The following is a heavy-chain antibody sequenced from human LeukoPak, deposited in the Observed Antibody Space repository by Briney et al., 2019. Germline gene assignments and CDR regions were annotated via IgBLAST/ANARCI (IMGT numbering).Heavy chain of an antibody. Sequence: GASLRLSCAASGFTFTSYAMSWVRQAPGKGLEWVSAISGSGGSTHYTDSVKGRFTISRDNSKNTLYLQMNSLRAEDTALYYCAKDRGDTSSPPFDYWGQGTLVTISS. CDR3: AKDRGDTSSPPFDY. D-gene: IGHD2-2*01. J-gene: IGHJ4*02. V-gene: IGHV3-23*01. CDR1: GFTFTSYA. CDR2: ISGSGGST.